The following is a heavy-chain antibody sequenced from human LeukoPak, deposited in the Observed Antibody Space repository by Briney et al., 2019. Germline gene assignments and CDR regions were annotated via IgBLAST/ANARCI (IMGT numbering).Heavy chain of an antibody. Sequence: PGGSLRLSCAASGFTFSGSAMHWVRQASGKGLEWVGRIRSKANSYATAYAASVKGRFTISRDDSKNTAYLQMNSLKTEDTAVYYCTRHIGGSGYSYGHPPFDYWGQGTLVTVSS. V-gene: IGHV3-73*01. CDR2: IRSKANSYAT. CDR1: GFTFSGSA. D-gene: IGHD5-18*01. J-gene: IGHJ4*02. CDR3: TRHIGGSGYSYGHPPFDY.